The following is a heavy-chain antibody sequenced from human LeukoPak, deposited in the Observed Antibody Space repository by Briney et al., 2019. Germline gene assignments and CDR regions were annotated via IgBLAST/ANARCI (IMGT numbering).Heavy chain of an antibody. CDR1: GGSISSGGYY. D-gene: IGHD1-26*01. Sequence: PSETLSLTCTVPGGSISSGGYYWSWIRQHPGKGLEWIGYIYYSGSTYYNPSLKSRVTISVDTSKNQFSLKLSSVTAADTAVYYCARNSGSHSVDWFDPWGQGTLVTVSS. CDR3: ARNSGSHSVDWFDP. J-gene: IGHJ5*02. V-gene: IGHV4-31*03. CDR2: IYYSGST.